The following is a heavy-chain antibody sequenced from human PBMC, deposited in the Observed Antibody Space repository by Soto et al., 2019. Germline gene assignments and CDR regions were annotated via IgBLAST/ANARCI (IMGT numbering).Heavy chain of an antibody. J-gene: IGHJ4*02. D-gene: IGHD3-22*01. V-gene: IGHV4-59*01. CDR2: IYYSGST. Sequence: PSETLSLTCTVSGGSISSYYWSWIRQPPGKGLEWIGYIYYSGSTNYNPSLKSRVTISVDTSKNQFSLKLSSVTAADTAVYYCARANYYDSSGYYDYWGQGTLVTAPQ. CDR3: ARANYYDSSGYYDY. CDR1: GGSISSYY.